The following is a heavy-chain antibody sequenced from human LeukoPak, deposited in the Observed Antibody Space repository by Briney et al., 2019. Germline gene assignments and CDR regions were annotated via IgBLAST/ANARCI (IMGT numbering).Heavy chain of an antibody. J-gene: IGHJ6*03. CDR1: GFTFTSYG. Sequence: QAGGSVRLSCAASGFTFTSYGMTWVRQAPGKGLEWVLSMNGGGSTYNADSVKGRFTFPRDTSKNTLYLQMSSLRAEDTAVYYCTSDYPYYYFYMDVWGKGNTVTVSS. CDR3: TSDYPYYYFYMDV. CDR2: MNGGGST. V-gene: IGHV3-23*01. D-gene: IGHD4-11*01.